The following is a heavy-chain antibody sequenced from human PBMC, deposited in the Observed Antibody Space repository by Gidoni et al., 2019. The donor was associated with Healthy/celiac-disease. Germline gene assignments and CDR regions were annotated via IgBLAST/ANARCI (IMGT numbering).Heavy chain of an antibody. V-gene: IGHV4-59*01. J-gene: IGHJ3*02. CDR1: GGSISSYY. Sequence: QVQLQESGPGLVKPSATLSLTCTVSGGSISSYYWSWIRQPPGKGLEWIGYIYYSGSTNYNPSLKSRVTISVDTSKNQFSLKLSSVTAADTAVYYCAREEGGWYGDAFDIWGQGTMVTVAS. CDR3: AREEGGWYGDAFDI. CDR2: IYYSGST. D-gene: IGHD6-19*01.